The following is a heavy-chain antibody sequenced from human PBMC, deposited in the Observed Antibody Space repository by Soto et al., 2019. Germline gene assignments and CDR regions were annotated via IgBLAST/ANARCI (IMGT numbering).Heavy chain of an antibody. Sequence: QVQLVESGGGVVQPGRSLRLSCAASGFTFSSYGMHWVRQAPGKGLEWVAVISYDGSNKYYADSVKGRFTISRDNSKNTLYLQMNSLRAEDTAVYYCAKDKGSGSDGAFDIWGQGTMVTVSS. CDR1: GFTFSSYG. D-gene: IGHD5-12*01. J-gene: IGHJ3*02. CDR2: ISYDGSNK. CDR3: AKDKGSGSDGAFDI. V-gene: IGHV3-30*18.